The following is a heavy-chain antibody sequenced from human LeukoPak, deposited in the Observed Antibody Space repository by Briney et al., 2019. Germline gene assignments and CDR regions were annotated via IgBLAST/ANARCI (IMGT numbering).Heavy chain of an antibody. D-gene: IGHD5-12*01. CDR2: IYYSGST. CDR3: ARRTFYSGYGPPSYGMDV. Sequence: SETLSLTCTVSGGSISSSSYYWGWIRQHPGKGLEWIGYIYYSGSTNYNPSLKSRVTISVDTSKNQFSLYLSSVTAADTAVYYCARRTFYSGYGPPSYGMDVWGQGTTVTVSS. J-gene: IGHJ6*02. CDR1: GGSISSSSYY. V-gene: IGHV4-61*05.